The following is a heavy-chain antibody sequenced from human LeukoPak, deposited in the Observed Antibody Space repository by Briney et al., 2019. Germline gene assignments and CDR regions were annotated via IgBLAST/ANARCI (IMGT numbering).Heavy chain of an antibody. J-gene: IGHJ4*02. Sequence: PSESLSLTCTVSGASIRNYYWSWIRQPPGKGLEWIGYIYYSGSTNYNPSLKSRVTISVDTSKNQFSLKLSSVTAADTAVYYCARVLAFGMVRGVIDYWGQGTLVTVSS. CDR2: IYYSGST. D-gene: IGHD3-10*01. V-gene: IGHV4-59*01. CDR3: ARVLAFGMVRGVIDY. CDR1: GASIRNYY.